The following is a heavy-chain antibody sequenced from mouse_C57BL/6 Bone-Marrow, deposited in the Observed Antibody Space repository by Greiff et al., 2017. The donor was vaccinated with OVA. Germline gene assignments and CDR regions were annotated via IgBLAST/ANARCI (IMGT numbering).Heavy chain of an antibody. CDR2: ISYSGST. CDR1: GYSITSGYD. J-gene: IGHJ3*01. CDR3: ARGSYYGNYSLFAY. Sequence: EVQVVESGPGMVKPSQSLSLTCTVTGYSITSGYDWHWIRHFPGNKLEWMGYISYSGSTNYNPSLKSRISITHDTSKNHFFLKLNSVTTEDTATYYCARGSYYGNYSLFAYWGQGTLVTVSA. V-gene: IGHV3-1*01. D-gene: IGHD2-1*01.